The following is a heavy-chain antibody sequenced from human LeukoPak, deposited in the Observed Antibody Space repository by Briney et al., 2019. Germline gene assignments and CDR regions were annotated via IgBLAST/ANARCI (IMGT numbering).Heavy chain of an antibody. CDR1: GGSVSSGGYY. J-gene: IGHJ2*01. CDR3: ARGARSLVAAQFDL. CDR2: INHSGST. Sequence: SQTLSLTCTVSGGSVSSGGYYWSWIRQPPGKGLEWIGEINHSGSTNYNPSLKSRVTISVDTSKNQFSLKLSSVTAADTAVYYCARGARSLVAAQFDLWGRGTLVTVSS. V-gene: IGHV4-61*08. D-gene: IGHD2-15*01.